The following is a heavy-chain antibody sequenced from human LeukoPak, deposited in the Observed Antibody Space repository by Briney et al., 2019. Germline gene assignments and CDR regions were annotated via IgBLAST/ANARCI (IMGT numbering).Heavy chain of an antibody. Sequence: GGSLRLSCAASGFTFSSYAMSWVCQAPGKGLEWVSAISGSGGSTYYADSVKGRFTISRDNSKNTLYLQMNSLRAEDTAVYYCAKSASLGYCSDGSCYFDYWGQGTLVTVSS. V-gene: IGHV3-23*01. CDR3: AKSASLGYCSDGSCYFDY. D-gene: IGHD2-15*01. CDR2: ISGSGGST. J-gene: IGHJ4*02. CDR1: GFTFSSYA.